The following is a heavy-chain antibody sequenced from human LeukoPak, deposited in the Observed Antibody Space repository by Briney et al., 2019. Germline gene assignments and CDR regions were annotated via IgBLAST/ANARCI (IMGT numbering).Heavy chain of an antibody. J-gene: IGHJ4*02. CDR1: GYTFTSYG. V-gene: IGHV1-18*01. D-gene: IGHD3-22*01. CDR3: ARDLIDRMDSSGYYPYYFDY. Sequence: GASVTVSCKASGYTFTSYGISWVRQAPGQGLEWMGWISAYNGNTNYAQKLQGRVTMTTDTSTSTAYMELRSLRSDDTAVYYCARDLIDRMDSSGYYPYYFDYWGQGTLVTVSS. CDR2: ISAYNGNT.